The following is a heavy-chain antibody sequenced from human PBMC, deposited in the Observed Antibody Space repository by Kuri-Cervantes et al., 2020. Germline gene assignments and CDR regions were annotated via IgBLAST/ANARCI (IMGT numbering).Heavy chain of an antibody. CDR2: ISYDGSNK. CDR3: ARVMWGYKTQLPTGAFDI. V-gene: IGHV3-30-3*01. D-gene: IGHD2-2*01. CDR1: GFTFSSFW. Sequence: GGSLRLSCAASGFTFSSFWMHWVRQAPGKGLEWVAVISYDGSNKYYADSVKGRFTISRDNSKNTLYLQMNSLRAEDTAVYYCARVMWGYKTQLPTGAFDIWGQGTMVTVSS. J-gene: IGHJ3*02.